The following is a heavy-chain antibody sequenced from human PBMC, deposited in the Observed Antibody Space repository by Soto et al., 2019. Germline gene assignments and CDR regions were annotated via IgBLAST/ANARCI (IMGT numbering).Heavy chain of an antibody. J-gene: IGHJ4*02. V-gene: IGHV4-31*03. CDR1: GGSISSGGYY. Sequence: TLSLTCTVSGGSISSGGYYWSWIRQHPGKGLEWIGYICYSGSTYYNPSLKSRVTISVDTSKNQFSLKLSSVTAADTAVYYCARGVNDYFDYWGQGTLVTVSS. CDR2: ICYSGST. D-gene: IGHD3-10*01. CDR3: ARGVNDYFDY.